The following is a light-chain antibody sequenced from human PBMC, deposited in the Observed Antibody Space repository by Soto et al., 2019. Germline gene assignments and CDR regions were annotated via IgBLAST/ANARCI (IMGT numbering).Light chain of an antibody. CDR3: QQYNILAT. J-gene: IGKJ1*01. CDR2: DAS. Sequence: DIQMTQSPSTLSASVGDRVTITCRASQSISNSLALYQQKPVKAPNLLIYDASSMESGVPSRFSGSGWGTEFTLTISSLQPDDFATYYCQQYNILATFGQGTKVDIK. V-gene: IGKV1-5*01. CDR1: QSISNS.